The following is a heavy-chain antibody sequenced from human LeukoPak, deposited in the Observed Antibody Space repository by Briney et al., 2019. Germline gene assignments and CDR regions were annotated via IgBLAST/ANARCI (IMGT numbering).Heavy chain of an antibody. CDR1: GYTFTSYD. CDR3: ARDFLGYCSGGSCSDY. V-gene: IGHV1-8*01. CDR2: MNPNSGNT. D-gene: IGHD2-15*01. J-gene: IGHJ4*02. Sequence: ASVKVSCKASGYTFTSYDINWVRPATGQGLEWMGWMNPNSGNTGYAQKFQGRVTMTRNTSISIAYMELSSLRSEDTAVYYCARDFLGYCSGGSCSDYWGQGTLVTVSS.